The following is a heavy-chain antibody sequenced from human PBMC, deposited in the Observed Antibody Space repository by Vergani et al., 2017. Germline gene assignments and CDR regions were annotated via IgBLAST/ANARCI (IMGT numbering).Heavy chain of an antibody. CDR3: ARQAATTTPYDDIDV. CDR2: IDPSDSYT. Sequence: EVQLVQYGAEVQKPGEYLRISCKGSGYSFTSYWNSWVRQMPGKGLEWMGRIDPSDSYTNYSPSFQGHVTSSAYKSISTAYLQGSSLKASDTAMYYCARQAATTTPYDDIDVWGKGTTVTVSS. J-gene: IGHJ6*03. D-gene: IGHD5-12*01. V-gene: IGHV5-10-1*03. CDR1: GYSFTSYW.